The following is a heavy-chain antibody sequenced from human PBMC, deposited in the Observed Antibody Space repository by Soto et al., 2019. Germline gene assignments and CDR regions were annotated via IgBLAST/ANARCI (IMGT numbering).Heavy chain of an antibody. CDR1: GGSISGFF. J-gene: IGHJ6*02. Sequence: SETLSLTCTVSGGSISGFFWTWVRQPPGMPLEGLGHVAASGSTAYNPSLRSRLSLSLDVSKNRFSLELTSVTAADTATYFCARGGSTHYYYGLDVWGQGTTVTVSS. V-gene: IGHV4-4*07. CDR2: VAASGST. CDR3: ARGGSTHYYYGLDV.